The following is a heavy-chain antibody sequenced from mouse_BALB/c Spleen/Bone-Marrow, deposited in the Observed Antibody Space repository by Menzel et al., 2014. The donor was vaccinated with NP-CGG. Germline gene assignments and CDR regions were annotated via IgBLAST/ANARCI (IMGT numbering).Heavy chain of an antibody. Sequence: EVQLQQSGAELVKPGASVKLSCTASGFNIKDTYMHWVKQRPEQGLEWIGRIDPANGNTKYDPKFQGKATITADTSSNTACLQISNLTSEDTTVYYCARWEYYAMDYWGQGTSVTVPS. CDR3: ARWEYYAMDY. CDR2: IDPANGNT. CDR1: GFNIKDTY. J-gene: IGHJ4*01. D-gene: IGHD4-1*01. V-gene: IGHV14-3*02.